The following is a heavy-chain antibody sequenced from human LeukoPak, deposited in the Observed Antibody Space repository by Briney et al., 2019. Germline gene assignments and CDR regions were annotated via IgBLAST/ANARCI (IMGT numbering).Heavy chain of an antibody. CDR3: ARVWFLEWVYFDY. D-gene: IGHD3-3*01. CDR1: GGSFSGYY. V-gene: IGHV4-34*01. J-gene: IGHJ4*02. CDR2: INHSGST. Sequence: KPSETLSLTCAVYGGSFSGYYWSWIRQPPGKGLEWIGEINHSGSTNYNPSLKSRVTISVDTSKNQFSLKLSSVTAADTAVYYCARVWFLEWVYFDYWGQGTLVTVSS.